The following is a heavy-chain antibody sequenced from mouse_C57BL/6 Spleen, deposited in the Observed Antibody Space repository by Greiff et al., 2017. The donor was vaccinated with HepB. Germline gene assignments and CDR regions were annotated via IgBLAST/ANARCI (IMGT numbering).Heavy chain of an antibody. D-gene: IGHD1-1*01. CDR3: TRAIYYYGSRSYWYFDV. V-gene: IGHV5-9-1*02. Sequence: EVKLMESGEGLVKPGGSLKLSCAASGFTFSSYAMSWVRQTPEKRLEWVAYISSGGDYIYYADTVKGRFTISRDNARNTLYLQMSSLKSEDTAMYDCTRAIYYYGSRSYWYFDVWGTGTTVTVSS. CDR2: ISSGGDYI. CDR1: GFTFSSYA. J-gene: IGHJ1*03.